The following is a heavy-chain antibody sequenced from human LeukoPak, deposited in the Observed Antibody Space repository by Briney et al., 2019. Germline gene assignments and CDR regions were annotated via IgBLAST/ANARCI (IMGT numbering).Heavy chain of an antibody. CDR3: ARGGGSGSYFLDH. Sequence: PGGSLRLSCAASGFTFSSYSMNWVRQAPGKGLEWVSSISSSSSYIYYADSVKGRFTISRDNAKNSLYLQMNSLRAEDTAVYYCARGGGSGSYFLDHWGQGTLVTVSS. V-gene: IGHV3-21*01. D-gene: IGHD3-10*01. J-gene: IGHJ4*02. CDR1: GFTFSSYS. CDR2: ISSSSSYI.